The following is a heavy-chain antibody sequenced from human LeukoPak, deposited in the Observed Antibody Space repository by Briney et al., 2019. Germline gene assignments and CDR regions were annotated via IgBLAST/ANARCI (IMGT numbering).Heavy chain of an antibody. CDR1: GGSISSGDYY. V-gene: IGHV4-30-4*01. CDR3: ARAVPYYYDSSGYRSSFDY. J-gene: IGHJ4*02. CDR2: IYYSGSA. Sequence: PSETLSLTCTVSGGSISSGDYYWSWIRQPPGKGLEWIGYIYYSGSAYYNPSLKSRVTISVDTSKNQFSLKLSSVTAADTAVYYCARAVPYYYDSSGYRSSFDYWGQGTLVTVSS. D-gene: IGHD3-22*01.